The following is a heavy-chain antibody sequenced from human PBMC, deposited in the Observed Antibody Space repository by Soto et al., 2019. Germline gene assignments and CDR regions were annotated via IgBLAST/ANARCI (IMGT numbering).Heavy chain of an antibody. Sequence: SETLSLTCTVSGGSVSSGSYYWSWIRQPPGKGLEWIGYIYYSGRTNYNPSLKSRVTISVDTSKNQFSLKLSYVTAADKAVYYFAREAGRYYYYYYGMDVWGQGTTVTVSS. CDR2: IYYSGRT. J-gene: IGHJ6*02. D-gene: IGHD6-13*01. V-gene: IGHV4-61*01. CDR3: AREAGRYYYYYYGMDV. CDR1: GGSVSSGSYY.